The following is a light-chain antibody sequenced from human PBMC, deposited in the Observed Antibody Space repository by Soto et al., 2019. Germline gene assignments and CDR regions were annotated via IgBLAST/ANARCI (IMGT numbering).Light chain of an antibody. J-gene: IGLJ2*01. V-gene: IGLV9-49*01. CDR2: VGTGGIVG. Sequence: QLVLTQPPSASASLGASVTLTCTLSSGYSNYKVDWYQQRPGKGPRFVMRVGTGGIVGSKGDGIPDRFSVLGSGLNRYLTIKNIQEEDESDYHCGADHGSGSNFGIGGGTKLTVL. CDR3: GADHGSGSNFG. CDR1: SGYSNYK.